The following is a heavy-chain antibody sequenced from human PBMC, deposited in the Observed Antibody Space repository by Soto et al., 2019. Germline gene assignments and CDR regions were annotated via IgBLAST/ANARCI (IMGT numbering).Heavy chain of an antibody. Sequence: ASVKVSFKASGSTFTSYYMHWLRQSPGQGLEWMGIINPSGGSTSYSQKFQGRVTLTRDTSTSTVYMELSSLRSEDTAVYYCARDQDGSGSYYFNWFDPWGQGTLVPVSS. CDR3: ARDQDGSGSYYFNWFDP. CDR1: GSTFTSYY. D-gene: IGHD3-10*01. V-gene: IGHV1-46*01. J-gene: IGHJ5*02. CDR2: INPSGGST.